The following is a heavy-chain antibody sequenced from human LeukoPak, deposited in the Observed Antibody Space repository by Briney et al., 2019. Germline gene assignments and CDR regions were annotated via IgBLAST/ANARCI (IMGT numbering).Heavy chain of an antibody. J-gene: IGHJ5*02. CDR3: ARMMVRGVITRNWFDP. CDR2: IYYSGST. D-gene: IGHD3-10*01. V-gene: IGHV4-39*01. Sequence: XCTXXGGXIXSSSYYWGWIRQPPGKGLEWIGSIYYSGSTYYNPALKRRFTISVDTTKNTFSLKLSSVTAADTAVYYCARMMVRGVITRNWFDPWGQGTLVTVSS. CDR1: GGXIXSSSYY.